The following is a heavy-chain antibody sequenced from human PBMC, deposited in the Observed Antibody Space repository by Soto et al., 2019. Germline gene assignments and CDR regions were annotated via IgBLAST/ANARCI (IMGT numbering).Heavy chain of an antibody. CDR2: INHSGST. CDR3: ARGYCSGGSCSQTDNWFDP. J-gene: IGHJ5*02. V-gene: IGHV4-34*01. Sequence: QVQLQQWGAGLLKPSETLSLTCAVYGGSFSGYYWSWIRQPPGKGLEWIGEINHSGSTNYNPSLKLRVTLSVDTSKNQFSLKLSSVTAADTAVYYCARGYCSGGSCSQTDNWFDPWGQGTLVTVSS. D-gene: IGHD2-15*01. CDR1: GGSFSGYY.